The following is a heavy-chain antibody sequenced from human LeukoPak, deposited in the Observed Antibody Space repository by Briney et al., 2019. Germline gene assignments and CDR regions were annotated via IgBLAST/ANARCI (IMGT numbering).Heavy chain of an antibody. CDR1: GGSISSYY. CDR3: ARTYYDISGYFPNYFDY. J-gene: IGHJ4*02. Sequence: SETLSLTCTVSGGSISSYYWSWIRQPAGKGLEWIGYIYYSGSTNYNPSLKSRVTISVDTSTNQFSLELSSVTAADTAVYYCARTYYDISGYFPNYFDYWGPGTLVTVSS. D-gene: IGHD3-22*01. CDR2: IYYSGST. V-gene: IGHV4-59*01.